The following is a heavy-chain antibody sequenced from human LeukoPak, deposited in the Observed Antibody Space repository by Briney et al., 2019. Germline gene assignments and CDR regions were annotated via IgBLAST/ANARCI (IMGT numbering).Heavy chain of an antibody. CDR3: ARGNSGYSYGYQYYFDY. CDR2: IYYSGST. D-gene: IGHD5-18*01. Sequence: SETLSLTCTVSGGSISSSSYYWGWIRQPPGKGLEWIGSIYYSGSTYYNPSLKSRVTISVDTSKNRFSLKLSSVTAADTAVYYCARGNSGYSYGYQYYFDYWGQGTLVTVSS. J-gene: IGHJ4*02. CDR1: GGSISSSSYY. V-gene: IGHV4-39*07.